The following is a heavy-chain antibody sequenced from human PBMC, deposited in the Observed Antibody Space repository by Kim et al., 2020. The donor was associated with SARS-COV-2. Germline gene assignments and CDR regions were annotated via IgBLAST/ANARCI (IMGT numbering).Heavy chain of an antibody. V-gene: IGHV4-61*01. D-gene: IGHD1-26*01. CDR1: GGSVSSGSYY. CDR3: ARDWVVGATRYYYGMDV. CDR2: IYYSGST. Sequence: SETLSLTCTVSGGSVSSGSYYWSWIRQPPGKGLEWIGYIYYSGSTNYNPSLKSRVTISVDTSKNQFSLKLSSVTAADTAVYYCARDWVVGATRYYYGMDVWGQGTTVTVSS. J-gene: IGHJ6*02.